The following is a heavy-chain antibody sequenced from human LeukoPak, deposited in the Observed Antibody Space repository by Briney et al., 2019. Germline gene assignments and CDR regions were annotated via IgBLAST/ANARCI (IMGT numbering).Heavy chain of an antibody. J-gene: IGHJ4*02. D-gene: IGHD6-13*01. CDR1: GGSISSGDYY. Sequence: PSDTLSLTCTVSGGSISSGDYYWCWIRQPPGKGLEWIGEINHSGSTNYNPSLKSRVSISVDSSKNQFSLKVSSVTAADTAVYYCARGSDTAAGLYWGQGTLVTVSS. CDR3: ARGSDTAAGLY. V-gene: IGHV4-34*01. CDR2: INHSGST.